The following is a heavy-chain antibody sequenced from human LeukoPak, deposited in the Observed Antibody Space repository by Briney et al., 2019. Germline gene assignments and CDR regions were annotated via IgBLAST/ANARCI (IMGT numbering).Heavy chain of an antibody. J-gene: IGHJ4*02. CDR1: GFTVSSNY. CDR3: ARVLYYYDSSGYRHFDY. V-gene: IGHV3-66*01. D-gene: IGHD3-22*01. CDR2: IYSGGST. Sequence: GGSLRLSCAASGFTVSSNYMSWVRQAPGKGLEWVSVIYSGGSTYYADSVKGRFTISRDNSKNTLYLQMNSLRAEDTAVYYCARVLYYYDSSGYRHFDYWGQGTLVTVSS.